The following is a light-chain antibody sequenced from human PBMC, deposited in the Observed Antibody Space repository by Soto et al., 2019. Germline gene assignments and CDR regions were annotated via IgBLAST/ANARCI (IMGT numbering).Light chain of an antibody. CDR2: GAS. CDR3: QQYHDSIT. CDR1: QSVINNY. J-gene: IGKJ5*01. V-gene: IGKV3-20*01. Sequence: EIVLTQSPDTLSLSPGDSATLSCRASQSVINNYLAWYQQMPGRAPRLLIYGASNRANGVPDRLIGSGSGTDFTLSISRLEPEDFAVFYCQQYHDSITFGQGTRLEI.